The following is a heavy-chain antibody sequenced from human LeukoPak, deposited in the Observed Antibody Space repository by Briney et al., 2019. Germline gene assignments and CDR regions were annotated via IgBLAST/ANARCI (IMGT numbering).Heavy chain of an antibody. V-gene: IGHV4-61*01. CDR3: ARGSGSGVPFDF. CDR1: GGSVSSGSYY. J-gene: IGHJ4*02. CDR2: IYYSGST. Sequence: SETLSLTCIVSGGSVSSGSYYRSWIRRPPGKGLEWIGYIYYSGSTNYNPSLKSRVTISVDTSKNQFSLKLNSVTAADTAVYYCARGSGSGVPFDFWGQGTLVTVSS. D-gene: IGHD3-10*01.